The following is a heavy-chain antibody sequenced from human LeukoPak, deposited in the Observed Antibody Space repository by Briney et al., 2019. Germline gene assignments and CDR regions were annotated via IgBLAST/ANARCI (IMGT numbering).Heavy chain of an antibody. CDR3: ARSDKAVAVTLDY. D-gene: IGHD6-19*01. Sequence: SETLSLTCTVSGGSISSYYWSWIRQPPGKGLEWIGYIYYSGSTNYIPSLKSRVTISVDTSKNQFSLKLSSVTAADTAVYYCARSDKAVAVTLDYWGQGTLVTVSS. J-gene: IGHJ4*02. CDR2: IYYSGST. V-gene: IGHV4-59*01. CDR1: GGSISSYY.